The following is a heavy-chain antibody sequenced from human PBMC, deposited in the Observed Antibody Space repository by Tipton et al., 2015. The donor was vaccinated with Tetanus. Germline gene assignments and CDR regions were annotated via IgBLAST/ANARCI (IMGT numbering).Heavy chain of an antibody. D-gene: IGHD5/OR15-5a*01. CDR2: MNPNSGNT. CDR1: GYTFTSYD. V-gene: IGHV1-8*01. J-gene: IGHJ3*02. CDR3: ARLRRRQSTLTFDAFDI. Sequence: QLVQSGAEVKKPGASVKVSCKASGYTFTSYDINWVRQATGQGLEWMGWMNPNSGNTGYAQKFQGRVTMTRNTSISTAYMELSSLKASDTAMYYCARLRRRQSTLTFDAFDIWGQGTMVTVSS.